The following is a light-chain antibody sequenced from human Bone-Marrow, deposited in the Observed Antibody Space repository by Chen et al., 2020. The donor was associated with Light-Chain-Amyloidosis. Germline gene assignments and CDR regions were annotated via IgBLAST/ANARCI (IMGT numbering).Light chain of an antibody. CDR3: HQGHSWNT. CDR1: QSVEND. CDR2: GAS. V-gene: IGKV3-11*01. Sequence: DIVLTQSPATLSLFPGQTVSLSCTTSQSVENDLGWYQQKPGQSPKLLIYGASKRATGVPARFTASGYGTDFTLTITSLEPEDFALYYCHQGHSWNTFGPGTKLEVK. J-gene: IGKJ3*01.